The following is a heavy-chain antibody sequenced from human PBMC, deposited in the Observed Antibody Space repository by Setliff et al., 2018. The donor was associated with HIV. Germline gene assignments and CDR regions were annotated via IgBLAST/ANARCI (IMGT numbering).Heavy chain of an antibody. CDR2: IYPGDSDT. J-gene: IGHJ4*02. Sequence: GESLKISCQGSGYRFPTYWIGWVRQMPGKGLEWMGIIYPGDSDTRYSPSFQGQVTISADKSISTAYLQWSSLKASDTAMYYCGRYASGSYYFDYWGQGTLVTVSS. CDR1: GYRFPTYW. CDR3: GRYASGSYYFDY. V-gene: IGHV5-51*01. D-gene: IGHD3-10*01.